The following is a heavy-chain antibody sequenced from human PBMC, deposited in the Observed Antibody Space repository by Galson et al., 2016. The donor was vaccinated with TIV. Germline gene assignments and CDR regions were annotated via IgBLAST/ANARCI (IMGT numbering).Heavy chain of an antibody. V-gene: IGHV1-69*05. CDR3: ARTCSSAGCYYGPLNWLDP. CDR2: IIPIFGTT. Sequence: SVKVSCKASGGPFITQAISWVRQAPGQGLEWMGGIIPIFGTTNYAQKFQGRVTITTDESTKTAYMELNSLRSEDTAVYYCARTCSSAGCYYGPLNWLDPWGQGTLVTVSS. J-gene: IGHJ5*02. D-gene: IGHD2-2*01. CDR1: GGPFITQA.